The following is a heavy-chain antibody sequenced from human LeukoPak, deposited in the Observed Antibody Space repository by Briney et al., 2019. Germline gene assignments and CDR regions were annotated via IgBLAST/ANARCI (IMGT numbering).Heavy chain of an antibody. CDR2: ISYDGGNK. V-gene: IGHV3-30*01. CDR1: GFTFSSYA. D-gene: IGHD5-24*01. CDR3: AREGERRDGYNFESDY. Sequence: PGGPLRLSCAAPGFTFSSYAMHWVRQAPGKGLEWVAVISYDGGNKYYADSVKGRFTISRDNSKNTLYLQMNSLRAEDTAVYYCAREGERRDGYNFESDYWGQGTLVTVSS. J-gene: IGHJ4*02.